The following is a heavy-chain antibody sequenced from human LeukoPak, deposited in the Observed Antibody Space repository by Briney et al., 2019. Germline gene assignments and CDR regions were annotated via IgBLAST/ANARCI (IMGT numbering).Heavy chain of an antibody. CDR1: GFTFSDYG. V-gene: IGHV3-30*04. CDR3: ASASSSYCGDDCHSVYRSMDF. J-gene: IGHJ6*03. CDR2: MSYDEKK. D-gene: IGHD2-21*01. Sequence: QPGGSLRLSCAASGFTFSDYGLYWVRQAPGKGLGWVATMSYDEKKYHADSVKGRFTISRDNSKSTLYLQMNGLRAEDTAVYYCASASSSYCGDDCHSVYRSMDFWGKGTTVTVSS.